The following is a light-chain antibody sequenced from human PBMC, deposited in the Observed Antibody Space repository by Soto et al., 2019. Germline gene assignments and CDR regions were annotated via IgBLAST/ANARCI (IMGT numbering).Light chain of an antibody. Sequence: DIQMTQSPSSLSASVGDRVTITCRASQSISSYLNWYQQKPGKAPKLLIYAASSLQSGVPSRFSGSGSGTEFTLTISSLQPEDFATYYCQQSYSTPSTWTFGQGTKVEIK. J-gene: IGKJ1*01. CDR3: QQSYSTPSTWT. CDR1: QSISSY. V-gene: IGKV1-39*01. CDR2: AAS.